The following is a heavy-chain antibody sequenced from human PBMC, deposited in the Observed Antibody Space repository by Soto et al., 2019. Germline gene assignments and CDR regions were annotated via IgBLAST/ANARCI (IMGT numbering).Heavy chain of an antibody. CDR1: GYTFTGYY. CDR2: INPNSGGT. D-gene: IGHD3-10*01. J-gene: IGHJ6*02. Sequence: GESLKISCKASGYTFTGYYMHWVRQAPGQGLEWMGWINPNSGGTNYAQKFQGRVTMTRDTSISTAYMELSRLRSDDTAVYYCARDQLLYGSGSYYNDYYYDGMDVWGQGTTVTVS. V-gene: IGHV1-2*02. CDR3: ARDQLLYGSGSYYNDYYYDGMDV.